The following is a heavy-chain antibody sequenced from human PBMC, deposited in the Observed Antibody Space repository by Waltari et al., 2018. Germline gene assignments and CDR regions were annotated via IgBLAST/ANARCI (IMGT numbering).Heavy chain of an antibody. CDR1: GFMFSTYA. V-gene: IGHV3-33*01. Sequence: QVQLVEAGGGVVQPGRSLTLAGAASGFMFSTYAMHWVRQAPGKGLEGVAVIWYAGNNEYYADSVKGRFTISRDNSNYFLYLQMNSLRAEDTAVYYCAREATRRYGMDVWGQGTTVTVSS. CDR2: IWYAGNNE. CDR3: AREATRRYGMDV. J-gene: IGHJ6*02.